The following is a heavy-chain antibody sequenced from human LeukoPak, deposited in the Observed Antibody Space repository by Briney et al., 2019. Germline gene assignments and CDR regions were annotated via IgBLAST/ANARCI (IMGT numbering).Heavy chain of an antibody. CDR1: GFTFSNSW. D-gene: IGHD3-10*01. CDR2: INHDGSEK. V-gene: IGHV3-7*01. J-gene: IGHJ4*02. CDR3: ARGTALPGVDY. Sequence: GGSLRLSCAASGFTFSNSWMNWFRQAPGRLEWVANINHDGSEKNYVDSVEGRFTITRDNTRKSLYLQMNSLGAEDTAVYYCARGTALPGVDYWGQGTLVIVSS.